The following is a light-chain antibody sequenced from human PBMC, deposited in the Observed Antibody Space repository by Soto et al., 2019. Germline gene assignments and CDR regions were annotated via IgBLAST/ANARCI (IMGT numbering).Light chain of an antibody. CDR3: QNGRT. CDR2: DAS. V-gene: IGKV3-11*01. CDR1: WNVGSS. J-gene: IGKJ2*01. Sequence: FVLTQSPATLSLSPGERATLSCRASWNVGSSLAWHQQKPGQAPRLLMYDASKRPTGIPARFSGSGSGTDFTLTISSLEAEDFAVYYCQNGRTFRQGTRLEIK.